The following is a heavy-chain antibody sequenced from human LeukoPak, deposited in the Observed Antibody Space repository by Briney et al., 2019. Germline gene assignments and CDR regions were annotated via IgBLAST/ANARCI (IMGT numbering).Heavy chain of an antibody. CDR1: GGTFSSYA. D-gene: IGHD2-21*01. CDR3: ARGFAILGYYYYYGMDV. V-gene: IGHV1-8*02. J-gene: IGHJ6*02. Sequence: ASVKVSCKASGGTFSSYAISWVRQATGQGLEWMGWMNPNSGNTGYAQKFQGRVTMTRNTSISTAYMELSSLRSEDTAVYYCARGFAILGYYYYYGMDVWGQGTTVTVSS. CDR2: MNPNSGNT.